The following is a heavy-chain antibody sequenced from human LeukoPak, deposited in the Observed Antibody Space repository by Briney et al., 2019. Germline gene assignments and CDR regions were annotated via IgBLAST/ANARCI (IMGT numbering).Heavy chain of an antibody. CDR3: AKKVVVGATSPYSDFQG. J-gene: IGHJ1*01. CDR1: GFTPSTNA. V-gene: IGHV3-23*01. D-gene: IGHD1-26*01. CDR2: ISGSGVTT. Sequence: GSLRLSCLTSGFTPSTNAMSWVRQAPGKGLEWVSAISGSGVTTHYAGSVKGRFSISRDNSKNTLYLQMNSLRAEDTALYYCAKKVVVGATSPYSDFQGWGQGTLVTVSS.